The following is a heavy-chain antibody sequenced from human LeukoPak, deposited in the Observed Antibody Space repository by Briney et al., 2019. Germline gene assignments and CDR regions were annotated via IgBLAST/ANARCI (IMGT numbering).Heavy chain of an antibody. CDR2: IYYRGSP. D-gene: IGHD5-12*01. CDR3: ARHRARAGYSGYDYVNSFDP. Sequence: SETLSLTCTVSGGSISSSSYYGGWVRQPPGKGLEWIGCIYYRGSPYYNPSLKGRVTISVDTSKNQFSLKLSSVTAADTAVYYCARHRARAGYSGYDYVNSFDPWGQGTLVTVSS. J-gene: IGHJ5*02. CDR1: GGSISSSSYY. V-gene: IGHV4-39*01.